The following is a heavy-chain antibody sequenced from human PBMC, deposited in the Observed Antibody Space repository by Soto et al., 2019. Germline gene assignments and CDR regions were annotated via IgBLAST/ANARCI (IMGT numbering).Heavy chain of an antibody. CDR1: GGCISSGTNC. V-gene: IGHV4-39*07. D-gene: IGHD6-13*01. CDR3: ARDKKGLAAAGNWFDP. J-gene: IGHJ5*02. CDR2: IYYSGST. Sequence: PSETRSLTCAVWGGCISSGTNCWACIRQPPWKGLEWIANIYYSGSTFYNPSLKSRFTISVDTSKNQFSLKLSSVTAAETAVYYCARDKKGLAAAGNWFDPWGQGTLVTVSS.